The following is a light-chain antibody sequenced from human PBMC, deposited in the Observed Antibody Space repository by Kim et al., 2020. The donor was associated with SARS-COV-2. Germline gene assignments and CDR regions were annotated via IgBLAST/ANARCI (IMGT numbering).Light chain of an antibody. Sequence: QRVTISCTGSNSNIGAGYDVHWYQQLPGTAPKFLIYGNSNRPSGVPDRFSGSKSGTSASLAITGLQAEDEADYYCSSYDSSLSGVVFGGGTQLTVL. V-gene: IGLV1-40*01. J-gene: IGLJ2*01. CDR3: SSYDSSLSGVV. CDR1: NSNIGAGYD. CDR2: GNS.